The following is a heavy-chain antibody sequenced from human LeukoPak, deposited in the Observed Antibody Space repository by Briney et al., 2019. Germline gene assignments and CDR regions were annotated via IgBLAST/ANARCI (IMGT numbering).Heavy chain of an antibody. CDR3: ARGGELLSN. Sequence: GSLRLSCAASGFTFSSFWMHWVRHAPGEALVWVSRINSDGSSTSYADSVKGRFTISRDNAKNTLYLQMNSLRAEDTAVYYCARGGELLSNWGQGTLVTVSS. J-gene: IGHJ4*02. D-gene: IGHD1-26*01. CDR1: GFTFSSFW. CDR2: INSDGSST. V-gene: IGHV3-74*01.